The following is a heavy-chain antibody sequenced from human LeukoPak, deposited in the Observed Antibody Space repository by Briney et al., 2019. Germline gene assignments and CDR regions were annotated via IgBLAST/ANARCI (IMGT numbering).Heavy chain of an antibody. CDR1: GYLFTSYW. J-gene: IGHJ3*01. CDR3: ARQDASGTYDAFDV. V-gene: IGHV5-51*01. CDR2: IYPGDSDT. D-gene: IGHD3-10*01. Sequence: KSGESLKISCKDSGYLFTSYWIAWERQRPGKGLEWMGIIYPGDSDTRYSPSFQGRVTISADKSINTAYLLWSGLQASDTATYYCARQDASGTYDAFDVWGQGTVVTV.